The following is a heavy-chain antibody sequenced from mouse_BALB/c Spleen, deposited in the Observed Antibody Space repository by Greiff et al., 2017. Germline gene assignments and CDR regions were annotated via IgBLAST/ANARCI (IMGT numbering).Heavy chain of an antibody. CDR1: GFTFSSYA. Sequence: EVQLVESGGGLVKPGGSLKISCAASGFTFSSYAMSWVRQTPEKRLEWVATISSGGSYTYYPDSVKGRFTISRDNAKNTLYLQMSSLRAEDTAMYYCARVYYDAMDYWGQGTSVTVSS. CDR2: ISSGGSYT. CDR3: ARVYYDAMDY. V-gene: IGHV5-9-3*01. J-gene: IGHJ4*01.